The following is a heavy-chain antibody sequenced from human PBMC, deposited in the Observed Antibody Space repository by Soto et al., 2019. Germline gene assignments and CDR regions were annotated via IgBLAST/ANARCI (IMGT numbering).Heavy chain of an antibody. D-gene: IGHD2-2*02. J-gene: IGHJ6*02. V-gene: IGHV3-15*01. Sequence: GGSLRLSCAASGFTFSNAWMSWVRQAPGKGLEWVGRIKSKTDGGTTDYAAPVKGRFTISRDDSKNTLYLQMNSLKTEDTAVYYCTTGSGYCSSTSCYTPRYYYYYVMDVWGQATPATVSS. CDR3: TTGSGYCSSTSCYTPRYYYYYVMDV. CDR2: IKSKTDGGTT. CDR1: GFTFSNAW.